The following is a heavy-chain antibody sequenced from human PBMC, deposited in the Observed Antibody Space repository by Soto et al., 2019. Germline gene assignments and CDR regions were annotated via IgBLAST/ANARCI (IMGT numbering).Heavy chain of an antibody. CDR3: ARDLTYSSHDAFDI. CDR2: ISYDGSNK. CDR1: GFTFSSYA. J-gene: IGHJ3*02. D-gene: IGHD6-19*01. Sequence: GGSLRLSCAASGFTFSSYAMHWVRQAPGKGLEWVAVISYDGSNKYYADSVKGRFTISRDNSKNTLYLQMNSLRAEDTAVYYCARDLTYSSHDAFDIWGKGKMVTVSS. V-gene: IGHV3-30-3*01.